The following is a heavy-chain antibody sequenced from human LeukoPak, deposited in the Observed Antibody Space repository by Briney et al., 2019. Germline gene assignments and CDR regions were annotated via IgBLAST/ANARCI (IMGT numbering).Heavy chain of an antibody. Sequence: SETLSLTCTVSGYSISSGYYWGWIRQPPGKGLEWIGSIYHSGSTYYNPSLKSRVTISVDTSKNQFPLKLSPVTAADTAVYYCARTDSYILTGYYTYWGQGTLVTVSS. J-gene: IGHJ4*02. CDR3: ARTDSYILTGYYTY. D-gene: IGHD3-9*01. CDR2: IYHSGST. CDR1: GYSISSGYY. V-gene: IGHV4-38-2*02.